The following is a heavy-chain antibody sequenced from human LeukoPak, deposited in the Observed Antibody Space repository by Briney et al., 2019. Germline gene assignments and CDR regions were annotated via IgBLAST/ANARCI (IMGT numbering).Heavy chain of an antibody. CDR3: AKNGVNCWYFDL. V-gene: IGHV3-23*01. D-gene: IGHD2-8*01. J-gene: IGHJ2*01. CDR2: ISVSGGGT. CDR1: GFTFSSYA. Sequence: GGSLRLSCAASGFTFSSYAMSWVRQAPGKGLEWVSGISVSGGGTNNADSVKGRFTISRDNSKNTLYLQMNSLRAEDTAVYYCAKNGVNCWYFDLWGRGTLVTVSS.